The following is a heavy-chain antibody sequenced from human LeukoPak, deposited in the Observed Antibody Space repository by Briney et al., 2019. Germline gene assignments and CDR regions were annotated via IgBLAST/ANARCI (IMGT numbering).Heavy chain of an antibody. V-gene: IGHV1-2*02. CDR1: GYTLTGYY. J-gene: IGHJ4*02. CDR3: AREGGGYSYGYNY. Sequence: ASVNDSCKASGYTLTGYYMHGVRQAAGKGLEGMGWINPNSGGTNYAPKLQGRVTMTSDTSISTAYMELSRLRSDDTAVYYCAREGGGYSYGYNYWGQGTLVTVSS. CDR2: INPNSGGT. D-gene: IGHD5-18*01.